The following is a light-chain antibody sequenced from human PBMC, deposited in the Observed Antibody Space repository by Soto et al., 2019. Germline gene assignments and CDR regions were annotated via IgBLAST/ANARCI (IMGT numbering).Light chain of an antibody. CDR3: TSYTSSSTLEV. CDR1: SSDVGAYNY. J-gene: IGLJ1*01. Sequence: QSVLTQPASVSGSPGQSITISCTGTSSDVGAYNYVSWYQQHPGKAPKLMIYDISNRPSRVSDRFSGSKSGNTASLTISGLQADDEADYYCTSYTSSSTLEVFGTGTKVTVL. CDR2: DIS. V-gene: IGLV2-14*01.